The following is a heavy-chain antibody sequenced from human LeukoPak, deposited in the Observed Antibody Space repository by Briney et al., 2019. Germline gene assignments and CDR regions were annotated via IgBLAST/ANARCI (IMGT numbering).Heavy chain of an antibody. Sequence: PSETLSLTCTVSGGSISSSSYYWGWIRQPPGKGLEWIGSIYYSGSTYYNPSLKSRVTISVDTSKNQFSLKLSSVTAADTAVYYCASSLGTAMVPLFYYWGQGTLVTVSS. D-gene: IGHD5-18*01. CDR1: GGSISSSSYY. V-gene: IGHV4-39*01. CDR2: IYYSGST. CDR3: ASSLGTAMVPLFYY. J-gene: IGHJ4*02.